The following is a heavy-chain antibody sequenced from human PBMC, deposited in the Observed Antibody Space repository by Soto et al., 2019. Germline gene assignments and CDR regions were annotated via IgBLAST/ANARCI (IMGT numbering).Heavy chain of an antibody. D-gene: IGHD3-10*01. CDR2: LSGSGDKT. V-gene: IGHV3-23*01. CDR1: GFTFSSYA. J-gene: IGHJ4*02. Sequence: EVQLLQSGGGVVQPGGSLRLSCAASGFTFSSYAMNWVRQAPGKGLEWVSSLSGSGDKTYYADSVKGRFTISRDNSKNTLYLQMDSLTAEDTAVYYCAKVLWFVASSFLFDYWGQGTLVTVSS. CDR3: AKVLWFVASSFLFDY.